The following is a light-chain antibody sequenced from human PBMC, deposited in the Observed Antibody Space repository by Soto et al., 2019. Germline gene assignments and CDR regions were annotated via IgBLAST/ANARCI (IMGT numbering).Light chain of an antibody. CDR2: DAS. CDR3: QHRSNWPLIT. Sequence: EIVLTQSPATLSLSPGERATLSCRASQSVSSYLAWYQQKPGQAPRLLIYDASNRATGIPARFNGSGSGTDFTLTINTLDPEDFAVYYCQHRSNWPLITFGQGTRLEIK. CDR1: QSVSSY. V-gene: IGKV3-11*01. J-gene: IGKJ5*01.